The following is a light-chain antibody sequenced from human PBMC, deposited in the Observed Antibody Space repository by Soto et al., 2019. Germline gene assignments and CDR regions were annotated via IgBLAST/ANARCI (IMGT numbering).Light chain of an antibody. V-gene: IGKV3-20*01. J-gene: IGKJ2*01. CDR3: QQHAISMYT. Sequence: EIVLTQSPGTLSLSPGETATLSCRASQSVDRDLTWYQQKPGQAPRLLISRASSGATDIPDRFSCSGSGTDFTLTISRLEPEDSAVYYCQQHAISMYTFGQGTKLEIK. CDR1: QSVDRD. CDR2: RAS.